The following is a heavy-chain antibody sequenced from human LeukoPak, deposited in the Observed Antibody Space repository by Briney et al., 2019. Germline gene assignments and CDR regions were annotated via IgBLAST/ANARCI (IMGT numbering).Heavy chain of an antibody. CDR3: AREIPQQLVAMDV. Sequence: GGSLRLSCAASGFTFSTYSVNWVRQAPGKGLEWVANIKEDGSEKHHLDSVKGRFTISRDNAKNSLYLQMNSLRAEDTAVYYCAREIPQQLVAMDVWGQGTTVTVSS. J-gene: IGHJ6*02. CDR2: IKEDGSEK. CDR1: GFTFSTYS. V-gene: IGHV3-7*04. D-gene: IGHD6-13*01.